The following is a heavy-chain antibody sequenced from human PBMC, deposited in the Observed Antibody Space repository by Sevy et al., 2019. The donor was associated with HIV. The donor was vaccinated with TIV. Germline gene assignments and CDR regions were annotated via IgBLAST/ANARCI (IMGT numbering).Heavy chain of an antibody. CDR3: TTRYDSSPTVLHVDAFDI. Sequence: GGSLRLSCAASGFTFSNAWMSWVRQAPGKGLEWVGRIKSKTDGGTTDYAAPVKGRFTISRDDSKNTLYLQMNSLKTEDTAVYYCTTRYDSSPTVLHVDAFDIWGQGTMVTVSS. J-gene: IGHJ3*02. V-gene: IGHV3-15*01. CDR2: IKSKTDGGTT. CDR1: GFTFSNAW. D-gene: IGHD3-22*01.